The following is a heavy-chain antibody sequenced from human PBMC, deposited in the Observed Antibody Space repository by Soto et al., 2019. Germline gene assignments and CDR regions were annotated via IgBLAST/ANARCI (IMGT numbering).Heavy chain of an antibody. CDR3: ARDDWSGGSCYPPTGAFDI. D-gene: IGHD2-15*01. CDR1: GYTLTELS. CDR2: FDPGDGQT. V-gene: IGHV1-24*01. Sequence: ASVKVSSKVSGYTLTELSMQWVQQAPGKGLEWMGCFDPGDGQTIYAQKFQGRVTLAGDTSASTAYMEGGSLTSEDTAVYYCARDDWSGGSCYPPTGAFDIWGQGTMVTVSS. J-gene: IGHJ3*02.